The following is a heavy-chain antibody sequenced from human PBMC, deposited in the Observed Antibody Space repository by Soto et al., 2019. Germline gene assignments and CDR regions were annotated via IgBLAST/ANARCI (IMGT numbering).Heavy chain of an antibody. J-gene: IGHJ6*03. Sequence: EVQLVESGGGLVQPGGSLRLSCAASGFSFSTYSMNWVRQAPGKGLEWVSYISSSSGTIYYADSVKGRFTVSRDNAEKSLYLQMNSLRAEDTAVYYCVGYSNMDVWGKGTTVTVSS. CDR1: GFSFSTYS. CDR2: ISSSSGTI. V-gene: IGHV3-48*01. D-gene: IGHD5-18*01. CDR3: VGYSNMDV.